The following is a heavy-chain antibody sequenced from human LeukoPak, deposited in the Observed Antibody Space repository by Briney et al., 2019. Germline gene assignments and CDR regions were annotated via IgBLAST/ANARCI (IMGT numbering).Heavy chain of an antibody. CDR2: IYTSGST. V-gene: IGHV4-4*07. J-gene: IGHJ4*02. D-gene: IGHD3-3*01. Sequence: SETLSLTCTVSGGSISSYYWSWIRQPAGKGLEWIGRIYTSGSTNYNPSLKSRVTMSVDTSKNQFSLKLSSVTAADTAVYYCARGASITIFGVVFDYWGQGTLVTVSS. CDR1: GGSISSYY. CDR3: ARGASITIFGVVFDY.